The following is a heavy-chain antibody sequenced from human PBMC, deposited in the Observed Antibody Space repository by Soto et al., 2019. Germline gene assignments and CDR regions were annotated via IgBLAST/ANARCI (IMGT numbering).Heavy chain of an antibody. D-gene: IGHD3-16*01. Sequence: PGGSLRLSCAASGFKFSNYAMSWVRQAPWKGLEWVSLISATGGGTYYADSVKGRFTISGDNSHNTLYLQVHSLTAEDTAVYYCAKDRRAGGNSAFYFDFWGQGAQVTVSS. CDR3: AKDRRAGGNSAFYFDF. CDR1: GFKFSNYA. V-gene: IGHV3-23*01. J-gene: IGHJ4*02. CDR2: ISATGGGT.